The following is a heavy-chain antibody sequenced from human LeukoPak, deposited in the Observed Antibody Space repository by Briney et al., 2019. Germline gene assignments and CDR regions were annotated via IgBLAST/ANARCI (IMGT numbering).Heavy chain of an antibody. V-gene: IGHV1-2*02. D-gene: IGHD3-16*02. CDR3: ARDPTVWGVIPTSCDY. J-gene: IGHJ4*02. Sequence: ASVKVSCKASGGTFSSYAISWVRQAPGQGLEWMGWINPNSGGTNYAQKFQGRVTMTRDTSISTAYVELSRLRSDDTAVYYCARDPTVWGVIPTSCDYWGQGTLVTVSS. CDR2: INPNSGGT. CDR1: GGTFSSYA.